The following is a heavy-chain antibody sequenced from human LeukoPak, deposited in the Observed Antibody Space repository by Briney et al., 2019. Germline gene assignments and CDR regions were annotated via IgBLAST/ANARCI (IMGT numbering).Heavy chain of an antibody. D-gene: IGHD6-6*01. V-gene: IGHV3-30*03. J-gene: IGHJ4*02. CDR2: ISYDGSEK. CDR3: AREVTSYGREYSSSSEPDY. Sequence: GGSLRLSCAASGFTFSSYGMHWVRQAPGKGLEWVAVISYDGSEKYYEDSVKGRFTISRDNSKNTLYLQMNSLRAEDTAVYYCAREVTSYGREYSSSSEPDYWGQGTLVTVSS. CDR1: GFTFSSYG.